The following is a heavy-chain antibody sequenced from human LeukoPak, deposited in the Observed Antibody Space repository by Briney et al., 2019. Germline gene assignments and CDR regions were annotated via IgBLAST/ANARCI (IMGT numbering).Heavy chain of an antibody. CDR2: MNPNSGNT. V-gene: IGHV1-8*01. D-gene: IGHD5-18*01. CDR1: GYTFTSYD. CDR3: ARGGTAMVHYYCYYMDV. J-gene: IGHJ6*03. Sequence: ASVKVSCKASGYTFTSYDINWVRQATGQGLEWMGWMNPNSGNTGYAQKFQGRVTMTRNTSISTAYMELSSLRSEDTAVYYCARGGTAMVHYYCYYMDVWGKGTTVTVSS.